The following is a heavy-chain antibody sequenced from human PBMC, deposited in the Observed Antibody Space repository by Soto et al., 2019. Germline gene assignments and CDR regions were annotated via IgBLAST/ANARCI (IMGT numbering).Heavy chain of an antibody. J-gene: IGHJ4*02. D-gene: IGHD2-2*02. Sequence: LRLSCAASGFTFSSYAMHWVRQAPGKGLEWVAVISYDGSNKYYADSVKGRLTISRDNSKNTLHLQMNSLRAEDTAVYYCARAFKVRCSSTSCYIDYWGQGTLVTVSS. V-gene: IGHV3-30-3*01. CDR1: GFTFSSYA. CDR3: ARAFKVRCSSTSCYIDY. CDR2: ISYDGSNK.